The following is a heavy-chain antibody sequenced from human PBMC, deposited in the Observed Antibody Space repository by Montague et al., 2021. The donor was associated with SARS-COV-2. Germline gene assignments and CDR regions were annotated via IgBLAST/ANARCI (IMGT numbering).Heavy chain of an antibody. V-gene: IGHV4-39*01. CDR2: IYNSATT. D-gene: IGHD2-15*01. CDR3: ARVPFCADIVEVVHAPHY. Sequence: SETLSLTCTVSGGSITKSNFYWGWIRQPPGKVLEWIGTIYNSATTYYNSSLKSRVTISVDTSKNQFSLKLSSVTAADTAVYYCARVPFCADIVEVVHAPHYWGQGTPVTVSS. CDR1: GGSITKSNFY. J-gene: IGHJ4*02.